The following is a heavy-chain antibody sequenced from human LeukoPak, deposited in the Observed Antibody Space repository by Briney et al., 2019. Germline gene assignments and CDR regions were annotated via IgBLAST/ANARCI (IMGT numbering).Heavy chain of an antibody. CDR2: ISGSSGST. CDR3: AKATTYYYDSSGYYPDAFDI. Sequence: GGSLRLSCAASGFTFSAFAMTWVRQAPGKGLEWVSAISGSSGSTYYADSVKGRFTISRDNSKNTLYLQMNSLRAEDTAVYYCAKATTYYYDSSGYYPDAFDIWGQGTMVTVSS. J-gene: IGHJ3*02. CDR1: GFTFSAFA. D-gene: IGHD3-22*01. V-gene: IGHV3-23*01.